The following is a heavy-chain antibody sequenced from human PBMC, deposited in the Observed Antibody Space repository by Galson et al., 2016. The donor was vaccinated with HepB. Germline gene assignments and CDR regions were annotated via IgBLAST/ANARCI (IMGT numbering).Heavy chain of an antibody. CDR3: ARDYYGGNSVVCAY. Sequence: SLRLSCAASGFTFNHYAMTWVRQAPGKGLEWVSTVSASGETTYYADSVKGRFTISRDTSKNTLYLQINSLRAEDTAVYYCARDYYGGNSVVCAYWGQGTLVTVSS. D-gene: IGHD4-23*01. J-gene: IGHJ4*02. CDR1: GFTFNHYA. CDR2: VSASGETT. V-gene: IGHV3-23*01.